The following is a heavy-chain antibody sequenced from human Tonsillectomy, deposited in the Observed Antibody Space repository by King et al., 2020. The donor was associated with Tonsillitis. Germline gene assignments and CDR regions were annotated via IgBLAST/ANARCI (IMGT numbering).Heavy chain of an antibody. J-gene: IGHJ4*02. Sequence: QLVQSGAEVKKPGASVKVSCKVSGYTLTEFSVHWVRQAPGKGLEWMGGFDPENGERICAQKFQGRVTMAEDTSTNTAYIELSSLRSEDTAVYYCATGTPRYYGSGASLDDWGQGTLVTVSS. CDR2: FDPENGER. D-gene: IGHD3-10*01. CDR1: GYTLTEFS. V-gene: IGHV1-24*01. CDR3: ATGTPRYYGSGASLDD.